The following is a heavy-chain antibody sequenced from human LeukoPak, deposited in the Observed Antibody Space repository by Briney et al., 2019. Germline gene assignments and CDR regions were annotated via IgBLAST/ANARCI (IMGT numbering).Heavy chain of an antibody. V-gene: IGHV4-4*09. D-gene: IGHD2-2*02. CDR3: ARPVGEIGYCSSTSCYTAWFDP. J-gene: IGHJ5*02. Sequence: SETLSLTCTVPGGSISSYYWSWIRQPPGKGLEWIGYIYTSGSTNYNPSLKSRVTISVDTSKNQFSLKLSSVTAADTAVYYCARPVGEIGYCSSTSCYTAWFDPWGQGTLVTVSS. CDR1: GGSISSYY. CDR2: IYTSGST.